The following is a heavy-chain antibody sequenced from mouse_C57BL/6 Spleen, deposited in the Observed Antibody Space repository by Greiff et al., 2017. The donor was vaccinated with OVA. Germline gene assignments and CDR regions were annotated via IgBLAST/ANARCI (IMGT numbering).Heavy chain of an antibody. Sequence: VKDRFTIARDDSESMLYLQMNNLKTEDTAMYYCVRLGGYYAMDYWGQGTSVTVSS. D-gene: IGHD3-1*01. V-gene: IGHV10-1*01. J-gene: IGHJ4*01. CDR3: VRLGGYYAMDY.